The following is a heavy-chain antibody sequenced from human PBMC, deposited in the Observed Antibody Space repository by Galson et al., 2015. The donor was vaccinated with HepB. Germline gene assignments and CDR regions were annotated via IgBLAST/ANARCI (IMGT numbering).Heavy chain of an antibody. CDR2: IGTAGDT. V-gene: IGHV3-13*01. D-gene: IGHD1-1*01. J-gene: IGHJ3*02. CDR1: GFTFSSYD. Sequence: PLRLSCAASGFTFSSYDMHWVRQATGKGLEWVSAIGTAGDTYYPGSVKGRFTISRENAKNSLYLQMNSLRAGDTAVYYCARVGNLGWNDAFDIWGQGTTVTVSS. CDR3: ARVGNLGWNDAFDI.